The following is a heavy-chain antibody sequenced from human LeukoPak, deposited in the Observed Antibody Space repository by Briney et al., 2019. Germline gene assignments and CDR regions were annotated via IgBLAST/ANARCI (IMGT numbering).Heavy chain of an antibody. J-gene: IGHJ6*03. CDR2: IYTSGST. D-gene: IGHD6-13*01. CDR1: GGSISSGSYY. Sequence: PSQTLSLTCTVSGGSISSGSYYWSWIRQPDGKGLEWIGRIYTSGSTNYNPSLKSRVTISVDTSKNQFSLKLSSVTAADTAVYYCARVRAAAGHYYYYYMDVWGKGTTVTVSS. V-gene: IGHV4-61*02. CDR3: ARVRAAAGHYYYYYMDV.